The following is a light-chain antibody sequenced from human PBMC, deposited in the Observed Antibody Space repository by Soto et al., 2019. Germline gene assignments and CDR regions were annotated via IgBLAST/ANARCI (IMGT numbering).Light chain of an antibody. V-gene: IGLV1-44*01. CDR3: ATWDDSLDGLV. CDR1: SSNIGTNT. J-gene: IGLJ3*02. Sequence: QSVLTQPPSASGTPGQRVIISCSGSSSNIGTNTVSWYQHLPTTAPKLLIYSDNHRPSGVPDRFSGSKSGTSASLAISGLQSEAEADYYCATWDDSLDGLVFGGGTKLTVL. CDR2: SDN.